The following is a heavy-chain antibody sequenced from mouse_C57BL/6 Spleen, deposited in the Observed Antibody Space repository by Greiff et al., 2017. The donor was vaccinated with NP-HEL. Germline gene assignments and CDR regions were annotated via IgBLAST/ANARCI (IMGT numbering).Heavy chain of an antibody. CDR2: IYPGSGNT. V-gene: IGHV1-76*01. Sequence: VKLMESGAELVRPGASVKLSCKASGYTFTDYYINWVKQRPGQGLEWIARIYPGSGNTYYNEKFKGKATLTAEKSSSTAYMQLSSLTSEDSAVYFCARFYDYDVDYYAMDYWGQGTSVTVSS. CDR1: GYTFTDYY. D-gene: IGHD2-4*01. CDR3: ARFYDYDVDYYAMDY. J-gene: IGHJ4*01.